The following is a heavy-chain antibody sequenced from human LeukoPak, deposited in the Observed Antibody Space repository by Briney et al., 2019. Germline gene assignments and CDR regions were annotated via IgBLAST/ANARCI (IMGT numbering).Heavy chain of an antibody. CDR3: ARDCRSSSCYYMGV. D-gene: IGHD2-2*01. V-gene: IGHV4-59*12. Sequence: PSETLSLTCTVSGGSISSYYWSWIRQPPGKGLEWIGYIYYSGSTNYNPSLKSRVTISVDTSKNQFSLKLSSVTAADTAVYYCARDCRSSSCYYMGVWGKGTTVTVSS. J-gene: IGHJ6*03. CDR2: IYYSGST. CDR1: GGSISSYY.